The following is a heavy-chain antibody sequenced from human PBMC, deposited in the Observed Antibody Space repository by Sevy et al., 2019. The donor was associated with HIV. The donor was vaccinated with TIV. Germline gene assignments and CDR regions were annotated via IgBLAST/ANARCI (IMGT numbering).Heavy chain of an antibody. V-gene: IGHV3-30-3*01. CDR1: GFTFSSYA. CDR2: ISYDGSNK. CDR3: ARGLDAAPATDLWY. J-gene: IGHJ4*02. D-gene: IGHD2-15*01. Sequence: GGSLRLSCAASGFTFSSYAMHWVRQAPDKGLEWVAVISYDGSNKYYADSVKGRFTISRDNSKNTLYLQMNSLRAEDTAVYYCARGLDAAPATDLWYWGQGTLVTVSS.